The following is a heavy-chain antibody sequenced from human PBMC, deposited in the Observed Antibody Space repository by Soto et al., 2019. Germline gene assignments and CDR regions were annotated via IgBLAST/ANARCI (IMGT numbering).Heavy chain of an antibody. CDR2: INPNSGGT. J-gene: IGHJ6*03. CDR1: GYTFTGYY. V-gene: IGHV1-2*04. D-gene: IGHD3-3*01. CDR3: ARGHPGVFGVVIPPLSGYYMDV. Sequence: ASVKVSCKASGYTFTGYYMHWVRQAPGQGLEWMGWINPNSGGTNYAQKFQDWVTMTRDTSISTAYMELSRLRSDDTAVYYCARGHPGVFGVVIPPLSGYYMDVWGKGTTVTVSS.